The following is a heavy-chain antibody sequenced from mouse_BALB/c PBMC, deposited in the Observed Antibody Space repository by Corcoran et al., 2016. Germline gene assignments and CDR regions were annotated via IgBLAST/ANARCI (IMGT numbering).Heavy chain of an antibody. Sequence: EVQLQQSGAELVKPGASVKLSCTASGFNIKYTYMHWVKQRPEQGLEWIGRIDPANGNTKYDPKFQGKATITADTSSNTAYLQLSSLTSEDTAVYYCARSLRLSYWDFDVWGAGTTVTVSS. D-gene: IGHD1-2*01. CDR3: ARSLRLSYWDFDV. CDR2: IDPANGNT. J-gene: IGHJ1*01. V-gene: IGHV14-3*02. CDR1: GFNIKYTY.